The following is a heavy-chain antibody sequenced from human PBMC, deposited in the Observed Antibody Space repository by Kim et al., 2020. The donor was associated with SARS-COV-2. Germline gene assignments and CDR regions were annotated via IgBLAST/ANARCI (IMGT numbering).Heavy chain of an antibody. CDR2: ISGDGGST. D-gene: IGHD1-26*01. CDR1: GFTFDDYA. J-gene: IGHJ6*02. V-gene: IGHV3-43*02. CDR3: AKDPQGWELRTMYYYYYGMDV. Sequence: GGSLRLSCAASGFTFDDYAMHWVRQAPGKGLEWVSLISGDGGSTYYADSVKGRFTISRDNSKNSLYLQMNSLRTEDTALYYCAKDPQGWELRTMYYYYYGMDVWGQGTTVTVSS.